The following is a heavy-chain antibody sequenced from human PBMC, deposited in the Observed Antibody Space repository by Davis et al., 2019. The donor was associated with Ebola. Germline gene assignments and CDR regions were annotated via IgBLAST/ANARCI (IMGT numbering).Heavy chain of an antibody. J-gene: IGHJ4*02. CDR3: ARGYCSGTACYAGPFDY. Sequence: MPSETLSLTCTVSGGSISPYYWSWIRQSPGKGLEWIGYIYYSGNTHYNPSLQSRVTISVDRSKNQFSLQLTSASTADTAVYFCARGYCSGTACYAGPFDYWGQGTVVTVSS. V-gene: IGHV4-59*01. D-gene: IGHD2-2*01. CDR1: GGSISPYY. CDR2: IYYSGNT.